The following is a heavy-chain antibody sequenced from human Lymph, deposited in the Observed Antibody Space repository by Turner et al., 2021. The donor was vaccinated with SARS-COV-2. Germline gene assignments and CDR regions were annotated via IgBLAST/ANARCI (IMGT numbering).Heavy chain of an antibody. CDR2: IRSKAYGGTT. J-gene: IGHJ4*02. V-gene: IGHV3-49*04. CDR1: GFTFGDYA. CDR3: TRVKYCTGGSCYGYHFDY. D-gene: IGHD2-15*01. Sequence: EVRLVESGGCWVRPGQSLRLPCPASGFTFGDYAMSWVRQAPGKGLGWVGFIRSKAYGGTTQYAACVKGRFTISRDDSKSIAYLQMNSLKTEDTAVYYCTRVKYCTGGSCYGYHFDYWGQGTLVTVSS.